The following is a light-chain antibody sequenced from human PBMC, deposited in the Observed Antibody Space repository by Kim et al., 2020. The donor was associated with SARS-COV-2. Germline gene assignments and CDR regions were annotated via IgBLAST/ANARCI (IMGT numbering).Light chain of an antibody. V-gene: IGLV1-40*03. CDR2: GNI. Sequence: RVTIAGTGSSSTSGAGYEVDWSQQLPGTAPKLLIYGNINRPSGVPDRFSGSKSGASASLAITGLRSEDEADYYCQSYDNSLSCSVFGGGTQLTVL. CDR1: SSTSGAGYE. J-gene: IGLJ3*02. CDR3: QSYDNSLSCSV.